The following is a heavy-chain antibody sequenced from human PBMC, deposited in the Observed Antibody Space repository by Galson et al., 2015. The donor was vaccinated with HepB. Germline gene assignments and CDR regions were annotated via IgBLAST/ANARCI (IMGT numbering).Heavy chain of an antibody. Sequence: SLRLSCAASGFTFSSYAMHWVRQAPGKGLEWVAVISYDGSNKYFADSVKGRLTISRDNSKNTLYLQMNSLRAEDTAVYYCARWEYYYDSSGYYYFDYWGQGTLVTVSS. CDR2: ISYDGSNK. V-gene: IGHV3-30-3*01. D-gene: IGHD3-22*01. J-gene: IGHJ4*02. CDR3: ARWEYYYDSSGYYYFDY. CDR1: GFTFSSYA.